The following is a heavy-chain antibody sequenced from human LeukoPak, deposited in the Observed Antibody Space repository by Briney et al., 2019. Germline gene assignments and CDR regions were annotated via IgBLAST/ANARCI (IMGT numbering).Heavy chain of an antibody. CDR2: ISYDGSNK. CDR1: GFTFSSYA. J-gene: IGHJ4*02. V-gene: IGHV3-30-3*01. CDR3: ARVYAVGVNGFDY. Sequence: PGGSLRLSCAASGFTFSSYAMHWVRQAPGKGLEWVAVISYDGSNKYYADSVKGRFTISRDNSKNTLYLQMNSLRAEDTAVYYCARVYAVGVNGFDYWGQGTLVTVSS. D-gene: IGHD1-26*01.